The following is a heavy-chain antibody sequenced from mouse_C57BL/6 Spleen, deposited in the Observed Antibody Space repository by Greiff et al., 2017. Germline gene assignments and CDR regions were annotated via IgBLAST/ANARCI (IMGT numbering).Heavy chain of an antibody. CDR1: GYTFTSYW. CDR3: ARGFYYGNPWFAY. J-gene: IGHJ3*01. Sequence: QVQLQQPGAELVKPGASVKLSCKASGYTFTSYWMHWVKQRPGQGLEWIGIIHPNSGSTNYNEKFKSKATLTVDKSSSTAYMQLSSLTSEDSAVYYCARGFYYGNPWFAYWGQGTLVTVSA. CDR2: IHPNSGST. D-gene: IGHD2-1*01. V-gene: IGHV1-64*01.